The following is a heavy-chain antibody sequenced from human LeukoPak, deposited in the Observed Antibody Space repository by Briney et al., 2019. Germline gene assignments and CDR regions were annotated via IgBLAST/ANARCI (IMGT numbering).Heavy chain of an antibody. CDR1: GFTYN. Sequence: PGGSLRLSCAASGFTYNMNWVRQAPGKGLEWIPYITTTSSTIYHADSVKGRFTISRDNAKNSLYLQMNSLRDEDTAVYYCVKSKGYYFDYWGQGTLVTVSS. CDR3: VKSKGYYFDY. CDR2: ITTTSSTI. V-gene: IGHV3-48*02. J-gene: IGHJ4*02. D-gene: IGHD4-11*01.